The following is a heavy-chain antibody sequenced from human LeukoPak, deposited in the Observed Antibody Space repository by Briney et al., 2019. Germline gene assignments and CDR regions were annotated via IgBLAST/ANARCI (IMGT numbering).Heavy chain of an antibody. CDR3: AKDVVVALTAYFDY. J-gene: IGHJ4*02. Sequence: PGGSLRLSCAASGFTFDDYAMHWVRQAPGKGLEWVSAISGSGGSTYYADSVKGRFTISRDNSKNTLYLQMNSLRAEDTAVYYCAKDVVVALTAYFDYWGQGTLVTVSS. CDR1: GFTFDDYA. CDR2: ISGSGGST. D-gene: IGHD2-15*01. V-gene: IGHV3-23*01.